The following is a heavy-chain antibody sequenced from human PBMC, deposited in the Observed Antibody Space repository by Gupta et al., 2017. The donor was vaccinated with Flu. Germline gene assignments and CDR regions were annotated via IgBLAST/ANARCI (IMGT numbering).Heavy chain of an antibody. CDR3: ARSLPNYYDSSGWFRGDY. J-gene: IGHJ4*02. Sequence: QVQLVQSGAEVKKPGSSVKVSCKASRGTFSSYAISWVRQAPGQGLEWMGGIIPIFGTANYAQKFQGRVTITADESTSTAYMELSSLRSEDTAVYYCARSLPNYYDSSGWFRGDYWGQGTLVTVSS. V-gene: IGHV1-69*01. D-gene: IGHD3-22*01. CDR2: IIPIFGTA. CDR1: RGTFSSYA.